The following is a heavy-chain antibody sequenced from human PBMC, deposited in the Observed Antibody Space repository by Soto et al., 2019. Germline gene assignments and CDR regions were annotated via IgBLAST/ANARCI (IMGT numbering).Heavy chain of an antibody. CDR1: GDTFTSNG. V-gene: IGHV1-18*04. CDR3: ARAPGSSSRPLVFDY. D-gene: IGHD6-6*01. J-gene: IGHJ4*02. CDR2: ISIYNGNT. Sequence: QVQVVQSGAEVKRPGASVKVSCKASGDTFTSNGISWVRQAPGQGLEWLAWISIYNGNTQYAQKVQGRVTMTTDTSTITAYMELRSMRSDDTAVYYCARAPGSSSRPLVFDYWGQGTLVTVSA.